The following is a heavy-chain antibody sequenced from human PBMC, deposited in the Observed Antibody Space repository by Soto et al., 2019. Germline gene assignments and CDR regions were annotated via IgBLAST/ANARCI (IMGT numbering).Heavy chain of an antibody. V-gene: IGHV3-23*01. CDR3: AKGGGWYGDFDY. J-gene: IGHJ4*02. CDR1: GFTFSSYA. CDR2: ISGSGGST. Sequence: GGSLRLSCAASGFTFSSYAMSWVRQAPGKGPEWVSAISGSGGSTYYADSVKGRFTISRDNSKNTLYLQMNSLRAEDTAVYYCAKGGGWYGDFDYWGQGTLVTVSS. D-gene: IGHD6-19*01.